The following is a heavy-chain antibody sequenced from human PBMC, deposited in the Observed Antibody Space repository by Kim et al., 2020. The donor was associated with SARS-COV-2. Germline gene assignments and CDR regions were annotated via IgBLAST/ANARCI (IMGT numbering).Heavy chain of an antibody. CDR3: AEDDPGTTVATDGAFDI. J-gene: IGHJ3*02. D-gene: IGHD4-17*01. Sequence: LKSRVTISVDTSKSQFSLKLSSVTAADTAVYYCAEDDPGTTVATDGAFDIWGQGTMVTVSS. V-gene: IGHV4-30-2*04.